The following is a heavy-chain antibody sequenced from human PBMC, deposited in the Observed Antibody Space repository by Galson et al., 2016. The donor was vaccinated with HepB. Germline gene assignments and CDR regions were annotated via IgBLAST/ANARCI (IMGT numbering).Heavy chain of an antibody. V-gene: IGHV2-70*01. D-gene: IGHD2-2*01. J-gene: IGHJ6*02. CDR3: AREIVVIPGGYYYGFDV. CDR2: IDWDDDK. Sequence: PALVKPTQTLTLTCTFSGFSLRTSGLCVSWIRQPPGKALEWLALIDWDDDKYYSTSLKTRLTISKDTSKNQVVLTMTNMDPVDTATYYCAREIVVIPGGYYYGFDVWGQGTTVTVSS. CDR1: GFSLRTSGLC.